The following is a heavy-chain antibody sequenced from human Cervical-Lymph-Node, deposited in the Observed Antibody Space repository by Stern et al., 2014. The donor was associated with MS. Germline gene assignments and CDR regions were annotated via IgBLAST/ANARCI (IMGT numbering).Heavy chain of an antibody. V-gene: IGHV3-64*07. J-gene: IGHJ4*02. Sequence: EVQLVESGGGLVQPGGSLRLSCAASGFTFSEYPMHWVRQTPGKGLEHLSTITDNGDGTYYADSAKGRFTMSRDNSKNTLYLQMDSLRTDDMGVYYCAREGGDDFWTGYPIDYWGQGTLVTVSS. D-gene: IGHD3/OR15-3a*01. CDR2: ITDNGDGT. CDR3: AREGGDDFWTGYPIDY. CDR1: GFTFSEYP.